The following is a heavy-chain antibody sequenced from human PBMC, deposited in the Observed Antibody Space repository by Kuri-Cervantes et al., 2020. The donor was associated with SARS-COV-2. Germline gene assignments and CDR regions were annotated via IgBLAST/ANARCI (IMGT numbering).Heavy chain of an antibody. D-gene: IGHD3-3*01. V-gene: IGHV4-39*01. CDR1: GDSFSSSLYY. J-gene: IGHJ6*03. CDR3: ARHVNDFWSGYYYYYYYMDV. Sequence: SETLSLTCTVSGDSFSSSLYYWAWIRQPPGKGLEWIGSVYYSWSTYYNPTLKSRATISVDTSKNQFSLKLSSVTAADTAVYYCARHVNDFWSGYYYYYYYMDVWGKGTTVTVSS. CDR2: VYYSWST.